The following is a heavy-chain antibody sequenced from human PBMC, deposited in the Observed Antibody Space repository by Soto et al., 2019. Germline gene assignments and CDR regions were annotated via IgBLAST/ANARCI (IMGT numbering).Heavy chain of an antibody. Sequence: GGSLRLSCAASGFTFSSYAMHWVRQAPGKGLEWVAVISYDGSNKYYADSVKGRFTISRDNSKNTLYLQMNSLRAEDTAVYYCARDLLYDSSGYYQPSGYYYYGMDVWGQGTTVTVSS. CDR2: ISYDGSNK. D-gene: IGHD3-22*01. V-gene: IGHV3-30-3*01. CDR3: ARDLLYDSSGYYQPSGYYYYGMDV. J-gene: IGHJ6*02. CDR1: GFTFSSYA.